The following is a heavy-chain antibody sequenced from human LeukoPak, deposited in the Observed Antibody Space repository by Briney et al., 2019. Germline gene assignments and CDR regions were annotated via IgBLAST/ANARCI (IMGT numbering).Heavy chain of an antibody. J-gene: IGHJ6*02. V-gene: IGHV1-18*01. CDR2: ISADNGNT. CDR1: GYSFINYG. CDR3: GRDWSGSYSWARFYYGMDV. D-gene: IGHD1-26*01. Sequence: GASVKVSCKASGYSFINYGVSWVRQAPGLGLEWMGWISADNGNTNYAQKLRGRVTMTTDTSTSTAYMELRSLRSDDTAVYYCGRDWSGSYSWARFYYGMDVWGQGTTVTVSS.